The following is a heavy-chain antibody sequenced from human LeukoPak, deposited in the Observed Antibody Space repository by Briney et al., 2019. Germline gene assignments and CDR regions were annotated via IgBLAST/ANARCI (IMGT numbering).Heavy chain of an antibody. D-gene: IGHD3-10*01. CDR2: VDPEDGET. V-gene: IGHV1-69-2*01. Sequence: ASVKVSCKVSGYTFTDYYMHWVQQAPGKGFEWMGLVDPEDGETIYAEKFQGRVTITADTSTDTAYMELSSLRSEDTTVYYCATISEPITMVRGVINTPADYWGQGTLVTVSS. J-gene: IGHJ4*02. CDR1: GYTFTDYY. CDR3: ATISEPITMVRGVINTPADY.